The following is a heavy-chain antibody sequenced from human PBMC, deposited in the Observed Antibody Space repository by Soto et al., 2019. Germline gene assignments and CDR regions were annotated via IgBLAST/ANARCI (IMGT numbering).Heavy chain of an antibody. Sequence: SETLSLTCTVSGGSISSGGYYWSWIRQHPGKGLEWIGYIYYSGSTYYNPSLKSRVTISVDTSKNQFSLKLSSVTAADTAVYYCAMHGNTAMVTFYFDYWGQGTRVTVSS. J-gene: IGHJ4*02. CDR1: GGSISSGGYY. V-gene: IGHV4-31*03. D-gene: IGHD5-18*01. CDR3: AMHGNTAMVTFYFDY. CDR2: IYYSGST.